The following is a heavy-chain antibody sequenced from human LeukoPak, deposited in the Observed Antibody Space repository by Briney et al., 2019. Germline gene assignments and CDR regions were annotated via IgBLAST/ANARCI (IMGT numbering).Heavy chain of an antibody. CDR1: GGSISRSNYY. V-gene: IGHV4-39*02. CDR2: IFYIGST. J-gene: IGHJ6*03. CDR3: ARGVRTGVVPAAIRGGYYYYYMDV. D-gene: IGHD2-2*02. Sequence: TSETLSLTCSVSGGSISRSNYYWGWIRQPPGKGLEWIGSIFYIGSTYYNPSLKSRVTISVDTSRNHFSLKLSSVTAADTAVYYCARGVRTGVVPAAIRGGYYYYYMDVWGKGATVTVSS.